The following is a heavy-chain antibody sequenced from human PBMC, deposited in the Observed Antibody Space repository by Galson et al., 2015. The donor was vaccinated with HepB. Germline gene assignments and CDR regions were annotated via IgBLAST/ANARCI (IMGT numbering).Heavy chain of an antibody. CDR3: ARDFGGDAFDI. CDR1: GFTLSSCS. CDR2: ISSSSSTI. D-gene: IGHD3-16*01. J-gene: IGHJ3*02. V-gene: IGHV3-48*01. Sequence: SLRLSCAASGFTLSSCSMNWVRQAPGKGLEWVSYISSSSSTIYYADSVKGRFTISRDNAKNSLYLQMNSLRAEDTAVYYCARDFGGDAFDIWGQGTMVTVSS.